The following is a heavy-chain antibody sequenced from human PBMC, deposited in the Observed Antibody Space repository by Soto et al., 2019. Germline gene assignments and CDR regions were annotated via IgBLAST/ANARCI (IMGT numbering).Heavy chain of an antibody. CDR1: GCSISSGDYY. CDR3: AREGALAARRGAWDFDL. J-gene: IGHJ2*01. V-gene: IGHV4-31*03. D-gene: IGHD6-6*01. Sequence: QVRLQESGPGLVKTSQTLSLTCTVSGCSISSGDYYWSCIRQHPGKGMEWIGYIYSSGSTYSSPSLRSRLTMSIATSKDRGPRKLSSVTAADTALYFCAREGALAARRGAWDFDLWGRGTLVTVSS. CDR2: IYSSGST.